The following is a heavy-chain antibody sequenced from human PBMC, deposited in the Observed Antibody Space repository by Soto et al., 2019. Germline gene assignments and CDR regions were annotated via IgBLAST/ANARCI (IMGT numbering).Heavy chain of an antibody. J-gene: IGHJ6*02. Sequence: PGGSLRLSCAASGFTFGSYAMHWVRQAPGKGLQWVSLISSDGSNRNSADSVKGRFSISRDNSKNMLYLQINSLTAEDTAIYYCAKDRPRSSGSKHYYALDVWGQGTTVTVSS. D-gene: IGHD6-19*01. CDR2: ISSDGSNR. CDR1: GFTFGSYA. V-gene: IGHV3-30*18. CDR3: AKDRPRSSGSKHYYALDV.